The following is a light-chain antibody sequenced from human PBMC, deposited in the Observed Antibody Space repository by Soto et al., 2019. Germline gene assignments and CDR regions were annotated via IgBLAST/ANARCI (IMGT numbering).Light chain of an antibody. CDR1: QSVTTN. V-gene: IGKV3-15*01. CDR3: QHYFNRPYT. J-gene: IGKJ2*01. CDR2: GAS. Sequence: EIVMTQSPATLSVSLGERATLSCRASQSVTTNLAWYQQKPGRAPRLLIYGASTRATGIPARFSGSGSGTEFTLTISNLQSEDFAIYFCQHYFNRPYTFGQGIKGDIK.